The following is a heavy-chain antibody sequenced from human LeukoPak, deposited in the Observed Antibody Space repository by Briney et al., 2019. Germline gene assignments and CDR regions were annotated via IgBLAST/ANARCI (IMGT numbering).Heavy chain of an antibody. Sequence: SETLSLTCAVYGGSFSGYYWGWIRQPPGKGLEWIGSIYYSGSTYYNPSLKSRVTISVDTSKNQFSLKLSSVTAADTAVYYCARVRVGEHYYDSSGYSEGPYWGQGTLVTVSS. J-gene: IGHJ4*02. CDR3: ARVRVGEHYYDSSGYSEGPY. CDR2: IYYSGST. D-gene: IGHD3-22*01. CDR1: GGSFSGYY. V-gene: IGHV4-34*01.